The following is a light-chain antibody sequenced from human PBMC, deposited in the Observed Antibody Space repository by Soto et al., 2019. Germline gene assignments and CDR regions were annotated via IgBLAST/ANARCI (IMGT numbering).Light chain of an antibody. J-gene: IGLJ1*01. Sequence: QSVLTQPPSASGSPGQSVTISCTGTSSDVGAYDYVSWYQQHPGKAPKLMIYEINKRPSGVPDRFSGSKSGNTASLTVSGLTAEDEAHYYCTSFAGTNNFPYVFGTGTKATVL. CDR3: TSFAGTNNFPYV. CDR2: EIN. CDR1: SSDVGAYDY. V-gene: IGLV2-8*01.